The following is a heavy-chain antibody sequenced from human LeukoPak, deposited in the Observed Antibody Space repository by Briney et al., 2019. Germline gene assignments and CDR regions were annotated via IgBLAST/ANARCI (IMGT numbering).Heavy chain of an antibody. Sequence: GASVKVSCKASGYTFTSYGISWVRQAPGQGLEWMGWISAYNGNTNYAQKLQGRVTMTTDTSTSTAYMELSRLRSDDTAVYYCARVSYGGYYYDSSGYYYAPRYFDYWGQGTLVTVSS. V-gene: IGHV1-18*01. CDR3: ARVSYGGYYYDSSGYYYAPRYFDY. D-gene: IGHD3-22*01. CDR1: GYTFTSYG. CDR2: ISAYNGNT. J-gene: IGHJ4*02.